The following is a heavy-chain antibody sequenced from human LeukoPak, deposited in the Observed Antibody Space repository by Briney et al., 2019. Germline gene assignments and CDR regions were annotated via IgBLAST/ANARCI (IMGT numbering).Heavy chain of an antibody. CDR3: ARLSVIVVVPAAIMDHWFDP. CDR2: IYYSGST. Sequence: KTSETLSLTCTVSGGSISSYYWSWIRQPPGKGLEWIGYIYYSGSTNYNPSLKSRVTISVDTSKNQFSLKLSSVTAADTAVYYCARLSVIVVVPAAIMDHWFDPWGQGTLVTVSS. CDR1: GGSISSYY. J-gene: IGHJ5*02. V-gene: IGHV4-59*12. D-gene: IGHD2-2*01.